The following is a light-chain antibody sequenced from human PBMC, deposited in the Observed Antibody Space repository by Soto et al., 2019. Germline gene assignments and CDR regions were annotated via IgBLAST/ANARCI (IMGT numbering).Light chain of an antibody. CDR1: QSISSNY. V-gene: IGKV3-20*01. CDR3: QQYNTWSPLA. CDR2: GAS. Sequence: EIVLTQSPGTLSVSPGERATLSCRASQSISSNYLAWYQQKPGQAPSLLIYGASNRATGIPDRFSGSGSGTDFTLTISRLEPEDSAVYYCQQYNTWSPLAFGGGTKVETK. J-gene: IGKJ4*01.